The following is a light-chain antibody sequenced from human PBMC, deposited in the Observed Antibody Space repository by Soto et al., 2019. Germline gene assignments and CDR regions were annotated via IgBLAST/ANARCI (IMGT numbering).Light chain of an antibody. CDR1: SSDIGGYNY. Sequence: QSALTQPASVSGSPEQSNTITCTGTSSDIGGYNYVSWYQQYPGKAPKLMIYDVTVRASGVSDRFSGSKSGNTASLTISGLRTEDEAHYYCSSYTSTSTLAVFGGGTKLTVL. CDR3: SSYTSTSTLAV. CDR2: DVT. J-gene: IGLJ3*02. V-gene: IGLV2-14*03.